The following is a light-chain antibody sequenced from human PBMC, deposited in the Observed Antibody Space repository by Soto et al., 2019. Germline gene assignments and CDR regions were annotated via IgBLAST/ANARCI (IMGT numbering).Light chain of an antibody. J-gene: IGKJ1*01. CDR3: QQYGRSGT. Sequence: EVVLPQCPATLCFSPSERGTLSCRASQSIRTSLACYQQKPGQAPRPAIFDASNRANGVPARFSGSGSGTDFTLTISRLVPEDFAVYYCQQYGRSGTFGQGTKVDI. CDR2: DAS. CDR1: QSIRTS. V-gene: IGKV3-11*01.